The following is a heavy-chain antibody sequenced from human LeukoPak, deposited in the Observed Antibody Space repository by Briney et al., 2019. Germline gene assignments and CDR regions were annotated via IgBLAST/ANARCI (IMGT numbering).Heavy chain of an antibody. V-gene: IGHV3-23*01. Sequence: GGSLRLSCAASGFTFNNYAMSWVRQAPGKGLEWVSTISGSGDGTYYADSVKGRFSISRDNSKNTLYLQMNNLRAEDTAVFYCAKGITSPSTGRDFDYWGQGTLVTVSS. J-gene: IGHJ4*02. CDR3: AKGITSPSTGRDFDY. D-gene: IGHD2-2*01. CDR2: ISGSGDGT. CDR1: GFTFNNYA.